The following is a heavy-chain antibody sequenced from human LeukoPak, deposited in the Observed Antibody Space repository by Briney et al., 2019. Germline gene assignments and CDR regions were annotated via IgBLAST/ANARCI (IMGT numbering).Heavy chain of an antibody. J-gene: IGHJ6*02. CDR3: ARDRLSSSSSSWWGYYYGMDV. Sequence: ASVKVSCKASGYTFTSYGISWVRQAPGQGLEWMGWISAYNGNTNYAQKLQGRVTMTTDTSTSTAYMELRSLRSDDTAVYYCARDRLSSSSSSWWGYYYGMDVWGQGTTVTVSS. CDR2: ISAYNGNT. D-gene: IGHD2-2*01. CDR1: GYTFTSYG. V-gene: IGHV1-18*01.